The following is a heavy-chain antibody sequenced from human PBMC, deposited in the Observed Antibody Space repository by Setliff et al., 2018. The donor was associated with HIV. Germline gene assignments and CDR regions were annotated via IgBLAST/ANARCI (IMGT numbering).Heavy chain of an antibody. Sequence: ASVKVSCKASGYTFTTYAISWVRQAPGQGLEWMGWISTHNDDTDYAQKFQGRVTMTRDTSTSTVYMELRSLRSDDTAVYYCARLGSGWSDSYYYAMDIWGQGTTVTVS. CDR3: ARLGSGWSDSYYYAMDI. J-gene: IGHJ6*02. D-gene: IGHD6-19*01. CDR2: ISTHNDDT. CDR1: GYTFTTYA. V-gene: IGHV1-18*01.